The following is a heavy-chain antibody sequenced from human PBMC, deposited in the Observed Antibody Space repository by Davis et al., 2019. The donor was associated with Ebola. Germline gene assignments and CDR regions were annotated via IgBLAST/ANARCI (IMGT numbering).Heavy chain of an antibody. Sequence: GESLKISCVASGFTFSSYGMHWVRQAPGKGLEWVAVIWYDGSNKYYADSVKGRFTISRDNSKNTLYLQMNSLRAEDTAVYYCARDLAARRVYGMDVWGQGTTVTVSS. CDR3: ARDLAARRVYGMDV. J-gene: IGHJ6*02. D-gene: IGHD6-6*01. CDR1: GFTFSSYG. V-gene: IGHV3-33*01. CDR2: IWYDGSNK.